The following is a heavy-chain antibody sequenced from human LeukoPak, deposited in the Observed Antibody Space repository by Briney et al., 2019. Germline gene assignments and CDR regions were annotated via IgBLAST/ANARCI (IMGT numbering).Heavy chain of an antibody. CDR1: GYTFTSYD. D-gene: IGHD6-19*01. Sequence: ASVKVSCKASGYTFTSYDINWVRQATGQGLEWMGWMNPNSGNTGYAQKFQGRVTMTRNTSISTAYMELSSLRSEDTAVYYCARDSSSGWYYYYYGMDVWGQGTTVTVPS. J-gene: IGHJ6*02. CDR3: ARDSSSGWYYYYYGMDV. V-gene: IGHV1-8*01. CDR2: MNPNSGNT.